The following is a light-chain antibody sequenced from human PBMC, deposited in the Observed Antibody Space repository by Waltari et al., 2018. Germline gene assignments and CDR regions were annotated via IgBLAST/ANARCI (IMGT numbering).Light chain of an antibody. CDR1: QSVSSSY. Sequence: EIVLTQSPGTLSLSPGERATLSCRASQSVSSSYLAWYQQTPGQAPRLLMYGTSTRAAGIPDRYSGSGSGTDFSLTISRLDPEDFAVYYCQLYGNSPVVTFGGGTKVEIK. J-gene: IGKJ4*01. CDR3: QLYGNSPVVT. V-gene: IGKV3-20*01. CDR2: GTS.